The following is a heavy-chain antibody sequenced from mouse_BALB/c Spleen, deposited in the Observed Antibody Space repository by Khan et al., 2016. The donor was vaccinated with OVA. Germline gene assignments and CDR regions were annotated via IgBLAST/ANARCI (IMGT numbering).Heavy chain of an antibody. CDR3: PRVTYGSRDYFDS. CDR1: GYTFSNYW. V-gene: IGHV1-9*01. D-gene: IGHD1-1*01. CDR2: FLPGSGNA. J-gene: IGHJ2*01. Sequence: KDGAELMKPGASVKISCKATGYTFSNYWIEWVNQRPGHGLEWIGEFLPGSGNANYNERFKGKATFASDASSNTAFMQLSSLTSEDSAVYFFPRVTYGSRDYFDSWGQGTILTVSS.